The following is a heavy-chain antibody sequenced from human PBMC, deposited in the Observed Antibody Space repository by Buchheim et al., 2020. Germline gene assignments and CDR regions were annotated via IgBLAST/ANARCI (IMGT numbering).Heavy chain of an antibody. D-gene: IGHD3-9*01. CDR2: ISSSSSYI. Sequence: EVQLVESGGGLVKPGGSLRLSCAASGFTFSSYSMNWVRQAPGKGLEWVSSISSSSSYIYYADSVKGRFTISRDNAKNSLYLQMNSLRAEDTAVYYCARHLEWGDYDIGTSYTEWEPYFDYWGQGTL. J-gene: IGHJ4*02. CDR1: GFTFSSYS. V-gene: IGHV3-21*01. CDR3: ARHLEWGDYDIGTSYTEWEPYFDY.